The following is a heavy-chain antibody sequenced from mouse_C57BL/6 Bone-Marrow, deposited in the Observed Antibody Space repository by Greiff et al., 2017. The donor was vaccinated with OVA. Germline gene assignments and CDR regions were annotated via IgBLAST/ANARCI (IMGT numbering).Heavy chain of an antibody. CDR3: ARRGGGRAYFDY. CDR2: IYPGSGST. J-gene: IGHJ2*01. V-gene: IGHV1-55*01. CDR1: GYTFTSYW. D-gene: IGHD1-1*01. Sequence: QVQLQQPGAELVKPGASVKMSCKASGYTFTSYWITWVKQRPGQGLEWIGDIYPGSGSTNYNEKFKSKATLTVDTSSSTAYMQLSSLTSEDSAVYYWARRGGGRAYFDYWGQGTTLTVSS.